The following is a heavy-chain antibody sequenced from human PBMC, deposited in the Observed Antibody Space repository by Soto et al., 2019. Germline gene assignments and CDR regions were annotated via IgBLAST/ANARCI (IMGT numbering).Heavy chain of an antibody. CDR2: INHSGGT. J-gene: IGHJ6*02. V-gene: IGHV4-34*10. CDR3: GSSSLFGMDV. CDR1: GGSVNGYF. Sequence: SETLSLTCAVYGGSVNGYFWNWIRQPPGKGLGWIGEINHSGGTHFNPSLKSRVTMSVDTSKNQFSLKVGSVTAADTAVYYCGSSSLFGMDVWGQGTTVTISS. D-gene: IGHD2-21*01.